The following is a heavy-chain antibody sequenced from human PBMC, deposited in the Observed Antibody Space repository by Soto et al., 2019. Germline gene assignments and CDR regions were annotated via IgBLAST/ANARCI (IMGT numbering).Heavy chain of an antibody. V-gene: IGHV3-48*02. D-gene: IGHD6-13*01. CDR1: GFTFSSYS. CDR2: ISSSSSTI. J-gene: IGHJ2*01. CDR3: ARQISSSWYLGVYWYFDL. Sequence: EVQLVESGGGLVQPGESLRLSCAASGFTFSSYSMNWVRQAPGKGLEWVSYISSSSSTIYYADSVKGRFTISRDNAKNSLYLQMNSLRDEDTAVYYCARQISSSWYLGVYWYFDLWGRGTLVTVSS.